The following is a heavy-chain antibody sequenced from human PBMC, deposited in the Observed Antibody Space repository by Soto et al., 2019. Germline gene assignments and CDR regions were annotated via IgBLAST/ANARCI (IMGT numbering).Heavy chain of an antibody. Sequence: GGSLRLSCAASGFTFSAFDMHWVRQPTGKGLEWVSAIGTAGDTYYPGSVRGRSTIFRENAKNSLYLQMNSLRAEDTAVYYCARGFGANFDYWGQGMLVTVSS. J-gene: IGHJ4*02. D-gene: IGHD3-3*01. CDR2: IGTAGDT. V-gene: IGHV3-13*01. CDR3: ARGFGANFDY. CDR1: GFTFSAFD.